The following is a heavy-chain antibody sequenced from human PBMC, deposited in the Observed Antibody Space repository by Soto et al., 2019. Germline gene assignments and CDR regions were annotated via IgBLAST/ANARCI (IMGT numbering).Heavy chain of an antibody. J-gene: IGHJ3*02. D-gene: IGHD3-3*01. V-gene: IGHV4-30-4*08. CDR3: XXXENGDFWTDAFDI. CDR2: IYYSGST. CDR1: GGSISSADYY. Sequence: QVQLQESGPGLVKPSQTLSLTCTVSGGSISSADYYWSWIRQHPGKGLEWIGYIYYSGSTYYNPSLKXRXXXXXXXXXXXXXXXXXXXXXXXXXXXXXXXENGDFWTDAFDIWGQGTMVTVSS.